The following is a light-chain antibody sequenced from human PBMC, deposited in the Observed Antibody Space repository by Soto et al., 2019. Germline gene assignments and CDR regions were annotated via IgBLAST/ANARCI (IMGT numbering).Light chain of an antibody. J-gene: IGLJ2*01. Sequence: QAVVTQPPSASGTPGQRVAISCSGGNSNIGTNHVNWYQQLPGTAPKLLIYGNNQRPSGVPDRFSGSRSGTSASLAISGLQSEDEADYYCVAWDDSLNGHVVLGGGTKLTVL. V-gene: IGLV1-44*01. CDR1: NSNIGTNH. CDR3: VAWDDSLNGHVV. CDR2: GNN.